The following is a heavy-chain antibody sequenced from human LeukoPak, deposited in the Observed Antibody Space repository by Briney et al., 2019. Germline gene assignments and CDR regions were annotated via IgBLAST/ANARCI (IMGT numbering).Heavy chain of an antibody. CDR2: MSNDGSNK. Sequence: GGSLRLSCAASGFTFSSYGMHWVRQAPGKGLEWVAVMSNDGSNKYYADSVKGRFTISRDNSKNTLYLQMNSLRAEDTAIYYCAKSGIAAAGQRGYFDYWGQGTLVTVSS. CDR3: AKSGIAAAGQRGYFDY. J-gene: IGHJ4*02. V-gene: IGHV3-30*18. CDR1: GFTFSSYG. D-gene: IGHD6-13*01.